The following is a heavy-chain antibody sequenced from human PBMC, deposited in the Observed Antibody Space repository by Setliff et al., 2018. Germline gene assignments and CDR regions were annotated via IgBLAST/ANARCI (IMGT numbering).Heavy chain of an antibody. V-gene: IGHV4-39*07. CDR2: IHYSGST. CDR3: ARRETYYNFWSGYYAY. J-gene: IGHJ4*02. D-gene: IGHD3-3*01. CDR1: GGSISSSTDY. Sequence: SETLSLTCSVSGGSISSSTDYWGWIRQPPGKGLEWIGNIHYSGSTYYNPSLKSRVTISVDTSKNQFSLKLSSVTAADTAVYYCARRETYYNFWSGYYAYWGQGTLVTVSS.